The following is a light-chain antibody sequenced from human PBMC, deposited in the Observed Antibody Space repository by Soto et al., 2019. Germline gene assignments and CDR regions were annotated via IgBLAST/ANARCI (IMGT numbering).Light chain of an antibody. J-gene: IGLJ3*02. Sequence: QSALTQPASVSGSPGQSITISCTGPSSDVGSYNLVSWYQQHPGKAPKLKIYGGTKRPSGVSNRFSGSKSGDTASLTISGLQAEDEADYYCCSYAGSNTWVFGGGTKLTVL. CDR2: GGT. CDR3: CSYAGSNTWV. V-gene: IGLV2-23*01. CDR1: SSDVGSYNL.